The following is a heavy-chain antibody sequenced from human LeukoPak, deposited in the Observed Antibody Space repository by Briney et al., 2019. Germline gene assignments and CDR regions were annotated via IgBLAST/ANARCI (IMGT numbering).Heavy chain of an antibody. J-gene: IGHJ6*02. CDR1: GYTFTGYY. CDR2: MNPNSGNT. V-gene: IGHV1-8*02. D-gene: IGHD3-3*01. CDR3: ARGPAGSWSGYYGQYYYYYYGMDV. Sequence: ASVKVSCKASGYTFTGYYMHWVRQAPGQGLEWMGWMNPNSGNTGYAQKFQGRVTMTRNTSISTAYMELSSLRSEDTAVYYCARGPAGSWSGYYGQYYYYYYGMDVWGQGTTVTVSS.